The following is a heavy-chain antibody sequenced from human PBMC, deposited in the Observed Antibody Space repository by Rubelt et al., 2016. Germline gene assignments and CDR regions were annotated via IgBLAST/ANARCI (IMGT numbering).Heavy chain of an antibody. Sequence: TVSGGSISGYFWSWIRQPPGKGLEWIGCIYYSGSTNYNSSLKSRVTISVDTSKSQFSLNLSSVTAADTAVYYCARVGDSGGGYGYTGLYYFDYWGQGTLVTVSS. V-gene: IGHV4-59*01. CDR1: GGSISGYF. CDR3: ARVGDSGGGYGYTGLYYFDY. D-gene: IGHD5-18*01. CDR2: IYYSGST. J-gene: IGHJ4*02.